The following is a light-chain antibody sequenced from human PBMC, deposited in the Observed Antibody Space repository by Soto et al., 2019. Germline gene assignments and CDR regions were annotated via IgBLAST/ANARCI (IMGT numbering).Light chain of an antibody. V-gene: IGLV1-36*01. J-gene: IGLJ3*02. Sequence: QSVLTQPPSVSEAPRQRVTISCSGGSSNIGNNAVNWYQQVPRKAPKLLIYYDDLVASGVSDRFSGSKSDTSASLAISGLQSEDEAVYYCAAWDDSLNGWVFGGGPQLTVL. CDR3: AAWDDSLNGWV. CDR1: SSNIGNNA. CDR2: YDD.